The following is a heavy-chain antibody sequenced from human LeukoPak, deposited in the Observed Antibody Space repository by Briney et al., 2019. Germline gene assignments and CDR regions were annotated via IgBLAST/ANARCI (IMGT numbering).Heavy chain of an antibody. D-gene: IGHD5-24*01. CDR3: ARDGEMTTKLYFFDC. CDR1: GYTFTSYY. V-gene: IGHV1-46*01. J-gene: IGHJ4*02. CDR2: INPNSGSI. Sequence: ASVKVSCKASGYTFTSYYMHWVRKAPGQGLEWMGIINPNSGSISYAQMFQGRVTMTRDTSTSTVYMELSSLRSEDTAVYYCARDGEMTTKLYFFDCWGQGTLVTVSS.